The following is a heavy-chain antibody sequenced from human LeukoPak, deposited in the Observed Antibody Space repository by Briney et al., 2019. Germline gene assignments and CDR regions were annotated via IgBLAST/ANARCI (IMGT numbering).Heavy chain of an antibody. V-gene: IGHV3-48*03. Sequence: PGGSLRLSCAASGFTFSSYEMNWVRQAPGKGLEWVSYISSSGSTIYYADSVKGRFTISRDNAKNSLYLQMNSLRAEDTAVYHCARIDCSGGSCYSGYFDYWGQGTLVTVSS. CDR1: GFTFSSYE. J-gene: IGHJ4*02. CDR3: ARIDCSGGSCYSGYFDY. D-gene: IGHD2-15*01. CDR2: ISSSGSTI.